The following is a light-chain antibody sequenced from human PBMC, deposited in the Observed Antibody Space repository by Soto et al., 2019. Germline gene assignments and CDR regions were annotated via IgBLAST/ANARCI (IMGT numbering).Light chain of an antibody. CDR2: DVS. Sequence: QSALTQPASLSGSAGQSITISCTGSSNDIGSYNYVSWYQQHPGKAPKLIIFDVSNRPSGVSNRFSGSRSGNTASLTISQLQTEDEADYFCHSYQLIGGGTQLTVL. CDR3: HSYQL. J-gene: IGLJ2*01. V-gene: IGLV2-14*03. CDR1: SNDIGSYNY.